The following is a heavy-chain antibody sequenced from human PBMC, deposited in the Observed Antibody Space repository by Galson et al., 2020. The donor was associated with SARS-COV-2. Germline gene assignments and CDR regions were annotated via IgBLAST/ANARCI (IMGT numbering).Heavy chain of an antibody. Sequence: GGSLRLSCAVSGFTLSNYDMHWVRQATGKGLEWVSSVKVTGDTSYPGSVKDRFTISRESAKNSLYLQMNSLRAGDTAVYYCSRGAHYDFWSGYYTQNDYYGMDVWGQGTTVSVSS. D-gene: IGHD3-3*01. J-gene: IGHJ6*02. CDR2: VKVTGDT. V-gene: IGHV3-13*01. CDR1: GFTLSNYD. CDR3: SRGAHYDFWSGYYTQNDYYGMDV.